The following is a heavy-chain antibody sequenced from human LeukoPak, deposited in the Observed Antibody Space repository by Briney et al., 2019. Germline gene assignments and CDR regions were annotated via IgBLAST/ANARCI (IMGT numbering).Heavy chain of an antibody. D-gene: IGHD6-19*01. V-gene: IGHV3-64*01. CDR1: GFTFSNFG. J-gene: IGHJ3*02. Sequence: GGSLRLSCAASGFTFSNFGMHWIRQAPGKGLEYVSAISSNGGSTYYANSVKGRFTISRDNSKNTLYLQMGSLRAEDMAVYYCASLAVAGTIGAFDIWGQGTMVTVSS. CDR2: ISSNGGST. CDR3: ASLAVAGTIGAFDI.